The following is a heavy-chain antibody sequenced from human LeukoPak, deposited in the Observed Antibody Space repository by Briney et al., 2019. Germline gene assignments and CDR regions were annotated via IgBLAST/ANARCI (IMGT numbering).Heavy chain of an antibody. J-gene: IGHJ4*02. D-gene: IGHD6-13*01. CDR1: GFTFSSYA. CDR3: ASYSSSWYAFDY. Sequence: GGSLRLSCAASGFTFSSYAMHWVRQAPDKGLEWVAVISYDGSNKYYADSVKGRFTISRDNSKNTLYLQMNSLRAEDTAVYYCASYSSSWYAFDYWGQGTLVTVSS. V-gene: IGHV3-30-3*01. CDR2: ISYDGSNK.